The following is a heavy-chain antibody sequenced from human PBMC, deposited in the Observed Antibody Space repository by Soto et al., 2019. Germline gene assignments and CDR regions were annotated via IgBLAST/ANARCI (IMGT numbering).Heavy chain of an antibody. CDR3: AKWSYLDY. D-gene: IGHD3-3*01. CDR1: GFIFASFA. V-gene: IGHV3-23*04. CDR2: ISGSDGKT. Sequence: DVRLAESGGGLVQPGGSLRLSCTTSGFIFASFAMTWVRQAPGKGLEWVATISGSDGKTYYADSVKGRFSISRDTSRNTLYLQMNSLRADDTAIYYCAKWSYLDYWGQGTRVTVSS. J-gene: IGHJ4*02.